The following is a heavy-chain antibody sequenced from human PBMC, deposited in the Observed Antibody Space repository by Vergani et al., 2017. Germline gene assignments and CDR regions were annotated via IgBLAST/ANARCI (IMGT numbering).Heavy chain of an antibody. CDR2: IYYSGST. Sequence: QVQLQQWGAGLLKPSETLSLTCAVYGGSFSGYYWSWIRQHPGKGLEWIGYIYYSGSTYYNPSLKSRVTISVDTSKNQFSLKLSSVTAADTAVYYCAREEVDTFDYWGQGTLVTVSS. CDR3: AREEVDTFDY. J-gene: IGHJ4*02. CDR1: GGSFSGYY. V-gene: IGHV4-34*01.